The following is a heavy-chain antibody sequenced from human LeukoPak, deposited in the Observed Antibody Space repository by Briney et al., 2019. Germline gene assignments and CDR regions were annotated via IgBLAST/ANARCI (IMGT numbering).Heavy chain of an antibody. Sequence: GESLKMSCKGSGYSFTSYWIGWVRQMPGKGLEWMGIIYPGDSDTRYSPSFQGQVTISADKSISTAYLQWSSLKASDTAMYYCARLAGYYDSSGYCDYWGQGTLVTVSS. CDR1: GYSFTSYW. V-gene: IGHV5-51*01. J-gene: IGHJ4*02. CDR2: IYPGDSDT. D-gene: IGHD3-22*01. CDR3: ARLAGYYDSSGYCDY.